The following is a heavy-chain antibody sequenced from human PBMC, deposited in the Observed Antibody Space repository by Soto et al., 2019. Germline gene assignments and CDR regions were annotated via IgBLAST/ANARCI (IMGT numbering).Heavy chain of an antibody. CDR3: ARAIDGSGSCYFDY. CDR2: IYYSGST. J-gene: IGHJ4*02. V-gene: IGHV4-39*01. Sequence: SETLSLTCTVSGGSISSSSYYWGWIRQPPGKGLEWIGSIYYSGSTYYNPSLKSRVTISVDTSKNQFSLKLSSVTAADTAVYYCARAIDGSGSCYFDYWGQGTLVTVSS. D-gene: IGHD3-10*01. CDR1: GGSISSSSYY.